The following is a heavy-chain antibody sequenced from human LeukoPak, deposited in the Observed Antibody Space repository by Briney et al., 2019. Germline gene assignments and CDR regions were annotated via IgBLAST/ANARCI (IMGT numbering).Heavy chain of an antibody. D-gene: IGHD3-22*01. CDR2: IRSKANSYAT. V-gene: IGHV3-73*01. CDR3: AREPHYYDSSGFKVGGGFDI. J-gene: IGHJ3*02. CDR1: GFTFSGSA. Sequence: GGSLRLSCAASGFTFSGSAMHWVRQASGKGLEWVGRIRSKANSYATAYAASVKGRFTISRDDSKNTAYLQMNSLKTEDTAVYYCAREPHYYDSSGFKVGGGFDIWGRGTMVTVSS.